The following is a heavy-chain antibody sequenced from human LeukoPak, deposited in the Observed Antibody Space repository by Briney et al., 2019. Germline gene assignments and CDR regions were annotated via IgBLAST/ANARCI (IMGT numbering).Heavy chain of an antibody. CDR3: ARSRSGTYYNADV. Sequence: GGSLRLSCAASGFTFSSYDMTWVRQAPGKGLEWVSYISNSGNTIYYADSVKGRFTISRDNSLYLQMNSLRAEDTAVYYCARSRSGTYYNADVWGKGTTVTISS. CDR2: ISNSGNTI. CDR1: GFTFSSYD. D-gene: IGHD3-10*01. J-gene: IGHJ6*04. V-gene: IGHV3-48*03.